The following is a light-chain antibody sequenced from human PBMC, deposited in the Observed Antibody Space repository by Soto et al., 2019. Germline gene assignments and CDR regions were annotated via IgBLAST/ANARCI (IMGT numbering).Light chain of an antibody. CDR1: QSISSSY. Sequence: EIVLTQSPGTLSLSPGERATLSCRASQSISSSYLAWYQQKPGQAPRILIYSASSRATGIPDRFSGSGSGTDFTLTISRLEPEDFAVYHCQHYGRLPRSFGGGTKVDIK. CDR3: QHYGRLPRS. J-gene: IGKJ4*01. CDR2: SAS. V-gene: IGKV3-20*01.